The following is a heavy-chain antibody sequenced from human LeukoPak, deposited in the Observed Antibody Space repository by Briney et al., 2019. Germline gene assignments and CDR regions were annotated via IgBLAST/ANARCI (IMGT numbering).Heavy chain of an antibody. Sequence: GASVKVSCKASGYTFTGYYMHWVRQAPGQGLEWMGWINPNSGGTNYAQKFQGRVTMTRDTSISTAYMELSRLRSDDTAVYYCARYITTDDYYYYYYMDVWGKGTTVTVSS. D-gene: IGHD3-22*01. V-gene: IGHV1-2*02. CDR3: ARYITTDDYYYYYYMDV. CDR1: GYTFTGYY. CDR2: INPNSGGT. J-gene: IGHJ6*03.